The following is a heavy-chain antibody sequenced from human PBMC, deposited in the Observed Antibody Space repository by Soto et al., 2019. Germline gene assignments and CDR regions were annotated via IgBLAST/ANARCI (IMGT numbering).Heavy chain of an antibody. J-gene: IGHJ3*02. CDR3: ARDIYGGNCCDAFDI. Sequence: QAQLAQSGAEVKKPGASVNISCKASGYTFTNYGFIWVRQAPGHGLEWVGWISPYNGKTEYAQKFQGRVNMTREKTTSTAYMELRSLRSDDTAVYYCARDIYGGNCCDAFDIWGQGTMVTVSS. CDR1: GYTFTNYG. V-gene: IGHV1-18*01. D-gene: IGHD2-15*01. CDR2: ISPYNGKT.